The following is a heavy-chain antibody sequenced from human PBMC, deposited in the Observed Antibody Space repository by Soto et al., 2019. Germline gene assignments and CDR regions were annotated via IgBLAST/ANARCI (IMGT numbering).Heavy chain of an antibody. J-gene: IGHJ3*02. V-gene: IGHV4-30-4*08. CDR3: TTDHPTMARGVMNT. CDR2: IYYSGDT. CDR1: GGSISSGGYY. D-gene: IGHD3-10*01. Sequence: SETLSLTCTVSGGSISSGGYYWSWIRQHPGKGLEWIGYIYYSGDTYYNPSLKSRVTMSLDTSKTQFSLNLSSVTAADTAVYYCTTDHPTMARGVMNTWGQGTMVTVSS.